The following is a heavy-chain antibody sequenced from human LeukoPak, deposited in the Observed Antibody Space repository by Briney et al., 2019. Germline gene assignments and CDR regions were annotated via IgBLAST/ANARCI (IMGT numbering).Heavy chain of an antibody. J-gene: IGHJ5*02. CDR3: ARGLARKGGIAAVWVWFDP. Sequence: ASVKVSCKASGYTFTGYYIHWVRQAPGQGPEWMGWINPNSGDTYYAQMFQGRVTMTRDTSITTAYMELSRLRSDDRAVYYCARGLARKGGIAAVWVWFDPWGQGTLVTVSS. CDR1: GYTFTGYY. CDR2: INPNSGDT. V-gene: IGHV1-2*02. D-gene: IGHD6-13*01.